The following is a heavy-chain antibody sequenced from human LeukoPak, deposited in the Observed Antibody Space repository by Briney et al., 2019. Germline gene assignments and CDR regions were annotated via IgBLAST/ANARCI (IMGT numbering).Heavy chain of an antibody. CDR1: GFTFDACA. D-gene: IGHD6-13*01. CDR2: ISWNSGSI. J-gene: IGHJ4*02. Sequence: GRSLRLSCAASGFTFDACAMHWVRQAPGKGLEWVSGISWNSGSIGYADSVKGRFTISRDNAKNSLYLQMNSLRAEDTALYYCAKVDSSSWAYFDYWGQGTLVTVSS. CDR3: AKVDSSSWAYFDY. V-gene: IGHV3-9*01.